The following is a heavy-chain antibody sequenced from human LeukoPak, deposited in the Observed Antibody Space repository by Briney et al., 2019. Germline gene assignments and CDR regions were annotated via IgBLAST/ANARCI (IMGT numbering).Heavy chain of an antibody. CDR3: ARVRLGRGLDY. V-gene: IGHV4-4*07. D-gene: IGHD6-19*01. CDR1: GDSISSSY. Sequence: SETLSLTCTVSGDSISSSYWGWIRQPAGKGLEWIGRIHTIGSTYYSPSLKSRVTMSVDTSTNQFSLKLSSVTAADTAMYYCARVRLGRGLDYWGQGTLVTVSS. J-gene: IGHJ4*02. CDR2: IHTIGST.